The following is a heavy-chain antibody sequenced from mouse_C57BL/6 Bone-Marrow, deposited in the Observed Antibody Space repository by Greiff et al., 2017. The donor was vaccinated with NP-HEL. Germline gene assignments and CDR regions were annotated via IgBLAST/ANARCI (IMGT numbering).Heavy chain of an antibody. CDR1: GFTFSSYA. Sequence: EVKLMESGGGLVKPGGSLKLSCAASGFTFSSYAMSWVRQTPEKRLEWVATISDGGSYTYYPDNVKGRFTISRDNAKNNLYLQMSHLKSEDTAMYYCARDATTVSFPYYFDYWGQGTTLTVSS. V-gene: IGHV5-4*01. D-gene: IGHD1-1*01. J-gene: IGHJ2*01. CDR2: ISDGGSYT. CDR3: ARDATTVSFPYYFDY.